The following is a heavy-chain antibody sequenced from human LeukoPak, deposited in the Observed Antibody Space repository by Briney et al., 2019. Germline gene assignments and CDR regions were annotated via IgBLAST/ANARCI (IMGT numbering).Heavy chain of an antibody. D-gene: IGHD6-19*01. CDR1: GYTFTSNY. Sequence: ASVKVSCKAFGYTFTSNYMHWVRQAPGQGPEWMGVISPTGGSTTYAQKFQGRVTLTRDMSTSTAYMELSRLRSDDTAVYYCARVGSGWYVGGQDWGQGTLVTVSS. CDR3: ARVGSGWYVGGQD. J-gene: IGHJ4*02. V-gene: IGHV1-46*01. CDR2: ISPTGGST.